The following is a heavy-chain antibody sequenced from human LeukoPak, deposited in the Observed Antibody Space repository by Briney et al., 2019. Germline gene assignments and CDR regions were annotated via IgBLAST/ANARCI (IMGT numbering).Heavy chain of an antibody. CDR2: INSDGSST. D-gene: IGHD6-13*01. J-gene: IGHJ4*02. Sequence: QSGGSLRLSCAASGFTFSSYWMHWVRQAPGKGLVWVSRINSDGSSTSYADSVKGRFTISRDNAKNTLYLQMNSLRAEDTAVYYCARGAEQQLPFDYWGQGTLVTVSS. CDR3: ARGAEQQLPFDY. CDR1: GFTFSSYW. V-gene: IGHV3-74*01.